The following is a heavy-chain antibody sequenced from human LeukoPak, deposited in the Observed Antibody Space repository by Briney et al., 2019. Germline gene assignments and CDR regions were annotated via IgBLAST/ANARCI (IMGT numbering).Heavy chain of an antibody. CDR2: ISAYNGNT. CDR1: GYTFTSYG. J-gene: IGHJ4*02. Sequence: ASVKVSCKASGYTFTSYGISWVRQAPGQGLEWMGWISAYNGNTNYAQKLQGRVTMTTDTSTSTAYMELRSLRSDDTAVYYCARGGTYYDILTGYYIRYYFDYWGQGTLVTVSS. V-gene: IGHV1-18*01. CDR3: ARGGTYYDILTGYYIRYYFDY. D-gene: IGHD3-9*01.